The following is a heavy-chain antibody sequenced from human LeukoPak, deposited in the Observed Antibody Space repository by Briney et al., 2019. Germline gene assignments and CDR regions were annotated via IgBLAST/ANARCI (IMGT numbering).Heavy chain of an antibody. Sequence: GGSLRLSCAASGFTFSSYAMSWVRQAPGKGLEWVSAISDSGGSSYYADSVKGRFTISRDNSKNTLYMQMNSLRAEDTAVYYCAKGGSSWYVDYFDDWGQGTLVTVSS. V-gene: IGHV3-23*01. CDR3: AKGGSSWYVDYFDD. J-gene: IGHJ4*02. CDR2: ISDSGGSS. CDR1: GFTFSSYA. D-gene: IGHD6-13*01.